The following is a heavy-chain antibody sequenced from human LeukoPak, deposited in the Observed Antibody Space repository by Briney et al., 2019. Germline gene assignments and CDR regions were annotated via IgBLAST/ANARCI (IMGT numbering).Heavy chain of an antibody. V-gene: IGHV3-23*01. Sequence: GGSLRLSCAASGFTFSSFAMSWVRQAPGKGLEWVSAITGSGGSTYYADSVKGRFTISRDNSKNTLYLQINSLRVEDTAVYYCARDQLGAVLYFDYWGQGALVTVSS. J-gene: IGHJ4*02. CDR1: GFTFSSFA. CDR2: ITGSGGST. CDR3: ARDQLGAVLYFDY. D-gene: IGHD1-1*01.